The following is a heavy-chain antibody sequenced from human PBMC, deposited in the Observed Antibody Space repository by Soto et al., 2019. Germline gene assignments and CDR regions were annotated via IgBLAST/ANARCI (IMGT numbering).Heavy chain of an antibody. CDR2: INGDGSST. J-gene: IGHJ6*03. CDR3: TRDAYYDFGSGYSAYYYYDMDV. V-gene: IGHV3-74*01. D-gene: IGHD3-3*01. Sequence: PGGSLRLSCAASGFTFSSYWMHWVRQAPGKGLVWVSRINGDGSSTTHADSVRGRFTISRDNTKNTLYLQMNSLRAEDTAVYYCTRDAYYDFGSGYSAYYYYDMDVWGKGTTVTVSS. CDR1: GFTFSSYW.